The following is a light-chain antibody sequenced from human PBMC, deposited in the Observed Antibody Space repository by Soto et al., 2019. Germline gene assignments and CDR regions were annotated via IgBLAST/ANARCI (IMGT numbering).Light chain of an antibody. CDR3: CSSAGTYTFV. CDR2: EVN. Sequence: QSALTQPPSASGSPGQSVAISCTGTSSDVGGYNYVSWYQQHPGKAPKLMIYEVNKRPSGVPDRFSGSKSGNTASLTVSGLQAEDEADYYCCSSAGTYTFVFGTGTKVTVL. J-gene: IGLJ1*01. CDR1: SSDVGGYNY. V-gene: IGLV2-8*01.